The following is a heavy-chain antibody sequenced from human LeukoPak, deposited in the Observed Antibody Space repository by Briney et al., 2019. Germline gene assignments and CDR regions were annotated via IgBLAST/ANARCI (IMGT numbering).Heavy chain of an antibody. J-gene: IGHJ4*02. D-gene: IGHD2-2*01. Sequence: GGSLRLSCAASGFTFSDYYMSWIRQAPGKGLEWVSYISSSGSPIYYADSVKGRFTISRDSARNSLYLQMNGLRAEDTAVYYCARSTYQLLPTNFDYWGQGTLVTVSS. CDR3: ARSTYQLLPTNFDY. CDR1: GFTFSDYY. CDR2: ISSSGSPI. V-gene: IGHV3-11*01.